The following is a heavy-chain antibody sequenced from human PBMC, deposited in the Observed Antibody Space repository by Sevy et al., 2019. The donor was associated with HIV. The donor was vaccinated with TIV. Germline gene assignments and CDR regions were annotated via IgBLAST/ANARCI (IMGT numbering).Heavy chain of an antibody. CDR2: IGAYNGNT. CDR3: ARDPVRGVIIRENNWFDP. Sequence: ASVKVSCKASGYTFTSYGISWVRQAPGQGLEWMGWIGAYNGNTNYAQKLQGRVTMTTDTSTSTAYMELRSLRSDDTAVYYCARDPVRGVIIRENNWFDPWGQGTLVTVSS. D-gene: IGHD3-10*01. CDR1: GYTFTSYG. J-gene: IGHJ5*02. V-gene: IGHV1-18*01.